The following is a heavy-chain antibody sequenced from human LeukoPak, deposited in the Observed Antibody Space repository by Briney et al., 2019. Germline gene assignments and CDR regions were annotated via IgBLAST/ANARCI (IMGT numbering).Heavy chain of an antibody. CDR2: IYTSGST. CDR3: ARDESGRWSSGLGHYFDY. CDR1: GGSISSNN. J-gene: IGHJ4*02. Sequence: SETLSLTCDVSGGSISSNNWWSWIRQPAGKGLEWIGRIYTSGSTNYNPSLKSRVTMSVDTSKNQFSLKLSSVTAADTAVYYCARDESGRWSSGLGHYFDYWGQGTLVTVSS. V-gene: IGHV4-4*07. D-gene: IGHD6-19*01.